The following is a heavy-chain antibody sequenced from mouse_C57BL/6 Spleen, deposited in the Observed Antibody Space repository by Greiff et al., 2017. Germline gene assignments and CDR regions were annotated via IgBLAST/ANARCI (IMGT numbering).Heavy chain of an antibody. Sequence: EVQLQQSGPELVKPGASVKISCKASGYTFTDYYMNWVKQCHGKSLEWIGDINPNNGGTSYNQKFKGKATLTVDKSSSTAYMELHSLTSEDSAVYYCARSGYYGSSWYFDVWGTGTTVTVSS. CDR2: INPNNGGT. CDR3: ARSGYYGSSWYFDV. CDR1: GYTFTDYY. D-gene: IGHD1-1*01. J-gene: IGHJ1*03. V-gene: IGHV1-26*01.